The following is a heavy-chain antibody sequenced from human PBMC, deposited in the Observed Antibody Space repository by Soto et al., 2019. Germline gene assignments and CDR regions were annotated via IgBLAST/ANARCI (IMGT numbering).Heavy chain of an antibody. CDR3: VKDEGIEAMDV. CDR1: GFTFSRNT. CDR2: ITSSGSYV. D-gene: IGHD3-3*02. Sequence: LRLSCVTSGFTFSRNTMNWVRQAPGKGLEWVASITSSGSYVYYADSVKGRFSASRDNAKNSLSLQMDSLRPDDTAIYFCVKDEGIEAMDVWGQGTTVTVSS. J-gene: IGHJ6*02. V-gene: IGHV3-21*01.